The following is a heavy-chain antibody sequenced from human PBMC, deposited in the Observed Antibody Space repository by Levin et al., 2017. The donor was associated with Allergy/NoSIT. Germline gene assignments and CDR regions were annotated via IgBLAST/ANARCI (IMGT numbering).Heavy chain of an antibody. CDR3: ARDNEHGGIHP. J-gene: IGHJ5*02. D-gene: IGHD4-23*01. Sequence: SETLSLTCTVSGGSVSSGSYYWSWIRQPPGKGLEWIGYIYYSGSTNYNPSLKSRVTISVDTSKNQFSLKLSSVTAADTAVYYCARDNEHGGIHPWGQGTLVTVSS. CDR1: GGSVSSGSYY. V-gene: IGHV4-61*01. CDR2: IYYSGST.